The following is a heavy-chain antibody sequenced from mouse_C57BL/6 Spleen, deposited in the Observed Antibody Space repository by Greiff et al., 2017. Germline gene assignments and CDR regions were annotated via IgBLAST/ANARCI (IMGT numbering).Heavy chain of an antibody. V-gene: IGHV14-3*01. J-gene: IGHJ2*01. CDR3: ARDGGRRGDCDD. CDR2: IYPANGNT. CDR1: GYTFTNTY. Sequence: EVLLQQSVAELVRPGASVKLSCTASGYTFTNTYMHWVKQRPEQGFEWIGRIYPANGNTKYNQKFKGKATITADTSSNTAYLQLSSLTSEDSAVYYCARDGGRRGDCDDWGQGTTLTVSS.